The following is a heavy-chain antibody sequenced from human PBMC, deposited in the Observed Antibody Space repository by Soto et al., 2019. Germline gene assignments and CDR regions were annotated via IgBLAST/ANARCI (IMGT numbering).Heavy chain of an antibody. CDR2: ISGSGGST. V-gene: IGHV3-23*01. Sequence: PGGSLRLSCAASGFTFSSYAMSWVRQAPGKGLEWVSAISGSGGSTYYADSVKGRFTISRDNSKNTLYLQMNSLRAEDTAVYYCAKDDRSAYYGEYVDYWGQGTLVTVSS. D-gene: IGHD4-17*01. J-gene: IGHJ4*02. CDR3: AKDDRSAYYGEYVDY. CDR1: GFTFSSYA.